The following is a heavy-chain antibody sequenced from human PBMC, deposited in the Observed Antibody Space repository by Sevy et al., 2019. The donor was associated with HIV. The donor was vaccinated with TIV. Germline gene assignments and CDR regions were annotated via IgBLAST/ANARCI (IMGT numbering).Heavy chain of an antibody. Sequence: SETLSLTCTVSGGSVSSGSYYWSWIRQPPGKGLEWIGYIYYSGSTNYNPSLKSRVTISVDTSKNQFSLKLSSVTAADTAVYYCVRETLGFRDVDYWGQGTLVTVSS. V-gene: IGHV4-61*01. CDR3: VRETLGFRDVDY. D-gene: IGHD3-10*01. J-gene: IGHJ4*02. CDR1: GGSVSSGSYY. CDR2: IYYSGST.